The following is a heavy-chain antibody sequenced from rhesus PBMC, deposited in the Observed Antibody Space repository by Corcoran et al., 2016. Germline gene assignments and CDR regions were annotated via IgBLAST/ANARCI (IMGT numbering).Heavy chain of an antibody. V-gene: IGHV4-169*01. J-gene: IGHJ4*01. CDR2: IYGSGSST. D-gene: IGHD4-23*01. Sequence: QLQLQESGPGLVKPSETLSVTCAVSGGSISSNYSSWIPHPPWKGLEWIGRIYGSGSSTNYNPSLKSRVTLSVDTSKNQLSLKLSSVTAADTAVYYCARVPEGIQQTFDYWGQGVLVTVSS. CDR1: GGSISSNY. CDR3: ARVPEGIQQTFDY.